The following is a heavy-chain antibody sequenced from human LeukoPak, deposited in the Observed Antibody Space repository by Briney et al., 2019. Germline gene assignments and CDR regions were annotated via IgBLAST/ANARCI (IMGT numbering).Heavy chain of an antibody. J-gene: IGHJ4*02. Sequence: ASVKVSCKTSGYSFIDYYIHWVRQAPGQGLEWMGWINPNSGGTNYAQKFQGRVTMTRDTSISTAYMELSRLRSDDTAVYYCARETYYDSSGYYYLFDYWGQGTLVTVSS. CDR3: ARETYYDSSGYYYLFDY. V-gene: IGHV1-2*02. CDR1: GYSFIDYY. CDR2: INPNSGGT. D-gene: IGHD3-22*01.